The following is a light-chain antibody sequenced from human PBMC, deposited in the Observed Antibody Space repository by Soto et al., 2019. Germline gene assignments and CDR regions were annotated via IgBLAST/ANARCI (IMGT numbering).Light chain of an antibody. CDR1: SSDVGGYKF. CDR3: SSFGGGNKVL. Sequence: QSALTQPPSASGSPGQSVTISCTGTSSDVGGYKFVSWYQQHPGKVPKPVIFEVSKRPSGVPDRFSGSKSGNTAFLTVSGLQAEDEADYYCSSFGGGNKVLFGGGTKLTVL. V-gene: IGLV2-8*01. CDR2: EVS. J-gene: IGLJ3*02.